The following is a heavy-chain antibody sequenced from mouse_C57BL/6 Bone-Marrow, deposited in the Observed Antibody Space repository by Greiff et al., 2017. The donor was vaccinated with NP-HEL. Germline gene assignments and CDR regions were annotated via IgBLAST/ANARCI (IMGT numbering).Heavy chain of an antibody. CDR1: GFTFSSYG. CDR3: ARVLYGSSYVGYYFDY. V-gene: IGHV5-6*01. Sequence: EVMLVESGGDLVKPGGSLKLSCAASGFTFSSYGMSWVRQTPDKRLEWVATISSGGSYTYYPDSVQGRFTISRDNAKNTLYLQMSSLKSEDTAMYYCARVLYGSSYVGYYFDYWGQGTTLTVSS. J-gene: IGHJ2*01. CDR2: ISSGGSYT. D-gene: IGHD1-1*01.